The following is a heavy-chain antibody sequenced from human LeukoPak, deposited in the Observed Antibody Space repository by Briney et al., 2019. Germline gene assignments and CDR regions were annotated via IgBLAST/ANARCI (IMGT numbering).Heavy chain of an antibody. CDR1: GVSISSGDYY. V-gene: IGHV4-30-4*08. D-gene: IGHD3-22*01. J-gene: IGHJ3*02. CDR3: ARTQTMMGAFDI. Sequence: SETLSLTCTVSGVSISSGDYYWSWFRQPPGKGLEWIGYIYNSGSTYYNPSLRSRVAISVDMSKNQFSVRLSSVTSADTAVYFCARTQTMMGAFDIWGQGTMVTVSS. CDR2: IYNSGST.